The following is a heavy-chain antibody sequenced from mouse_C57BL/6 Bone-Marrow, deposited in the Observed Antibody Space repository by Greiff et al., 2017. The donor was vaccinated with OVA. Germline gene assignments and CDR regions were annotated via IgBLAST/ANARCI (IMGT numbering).Heavy chain of an antibody. D-gene: IGHD1-1*01. Sequence: EVQLVESGEGLVKPGGSLKLSCAASGFTFSSYAMSWVRQTPEKRLEWVAYISSGGDYIYYADTVKGRFTISRDNARNTLYLQMSSLKSEDTAMYYCTRDGGITTVVDYFDYWGQGTTLTVSS. CDR1: GFTFSSYA. J-gene: IGHJ2*01. V-gene: IGHV5-9-1*02. CDR3: TRDGGITTVVDYFDY. CDR2: ISSGGDYI.